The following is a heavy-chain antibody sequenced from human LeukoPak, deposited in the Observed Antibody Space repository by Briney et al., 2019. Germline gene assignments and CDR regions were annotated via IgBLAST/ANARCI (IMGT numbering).Heavy chain of an antibody. J-gene: IGHJ4*02. CDR2: ISAYNGNT. V-gene: IGHV1-18*01. CDR3: ARETYYYDSSGYPIDY. CDR1: GYTFTSYG. Sequence: ASVKVSCKASGYTFTSYGISWGRQAPGQGLEWMGWISAYNGNTNYAQKLQGRVTMTTDTSTSTAYMELRSLRSDDTAVYYCARETYYYDSSGYPIDYWGQGTLVTVSS. D-gene: IGHD3-22*01.